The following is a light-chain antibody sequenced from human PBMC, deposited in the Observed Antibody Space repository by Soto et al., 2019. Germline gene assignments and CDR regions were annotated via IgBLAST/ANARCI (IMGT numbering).Light chain of an antibody. CDR3: CSYAGSSTSVV. CDR2: EVS. Sequence: QSVLTQPASVSGSSGQSITISCTGTSSDDGSYNLVSWYQQHPGKAPKLMIYEVSKRPSGVSNRFSGSKSGNTASLTISGLQAEDEADYYCCSYAGSSTSVVFGGGTKLTVL. V-gene: IGLV2-23*02. J-gene: IGLJ2*01. CDR1: SSDDGSYNL.